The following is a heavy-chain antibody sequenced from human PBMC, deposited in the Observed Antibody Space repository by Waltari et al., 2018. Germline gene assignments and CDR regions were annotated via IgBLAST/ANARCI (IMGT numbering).Heavy chain of an antibody. CDR2: ISYDGSNK. V-gene: IGHV3-30-3*01. J-gene: IGHJ4*02. CDR3: ARGTRTTVTPFDY. Sequence: QVQLVESGGGVVQPGRSLRLSCAASGFTFSSSAMHWFRQAPGKGLEWVAVISYDGSNKYYADSVKGRFTISRDNSKNTLYLQMNSLRAEDTAVYYCARGTRTTVTPFDYWGQGTLVTVSS. D-gene: IGHD4-17*01. CDR1: GFTFSSSA.